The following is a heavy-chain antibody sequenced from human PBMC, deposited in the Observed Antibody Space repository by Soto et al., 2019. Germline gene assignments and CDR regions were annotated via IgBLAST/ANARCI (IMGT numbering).Heavy chain of an antibody. CDR3: ARDAAVGLFDY. CDR1: GYTLSSYG. V-gene: IGHV1-18*01. D-gene: IGHD1-26*01. CDR2: INPYNGNT. J-gene: IGHJ4*02. Sequence: ASGKVSCKASGYTLSSYGISWVRQAPGQGLEWMGWINPYNGNTKYAQKLQGRVTMTTDTSTSTAYMELRSLRSDDTAVYYCARDAAVGLFDYWGQGTLVTVSS.